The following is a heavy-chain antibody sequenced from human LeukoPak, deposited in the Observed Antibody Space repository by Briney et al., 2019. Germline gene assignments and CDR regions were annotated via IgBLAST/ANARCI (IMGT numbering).Heavy chain of an antibody. CDR1: GYTFTSYY. CDR2: INPSGGST. Sequence: ASVKVSCKASGYTFTSYYMHWVRQAPGQGLEWMGIINPSGGSTSYAQKFQGRVTMTRDMSTSTVYMELSSLRSEDTAVYYCARGGARAKDIVVVVASGDYFDYWGQGTLVTVSS. J-gene: IGHJ4*02. V-gene: IGHV1-46*01. CDR3: ARGGARAKDIVVVVASGDYFDY. D-gene: IGHD2-15*01.